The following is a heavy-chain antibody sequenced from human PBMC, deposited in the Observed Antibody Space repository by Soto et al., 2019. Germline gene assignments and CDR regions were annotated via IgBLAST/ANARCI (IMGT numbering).Heavy chain of an antibody. J-gene: IGHJ4*02. CDR1: GYTFSNCW. CDR2: IYPGDSDT. CDR3: ARQYCSNGIYYRQFDY. V-gene: IGHV5-51*01. D-gene: IGHD2-8*01. Sequence: GESLKISCKGSGYTFSNCWIGWVRQMPGKGLEWMGIIYPGDSDTKYSPSFEGHVTISADKSITTAYLQWSSLKASDTAMYYCARQYCSNGIYYRQFDYWGQGTQVTVSS.